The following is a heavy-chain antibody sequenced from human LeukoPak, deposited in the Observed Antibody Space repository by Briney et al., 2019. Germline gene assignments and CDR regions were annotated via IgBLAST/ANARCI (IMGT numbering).Heavy chain of an antibody. CDR2: ISVSGYSS. D-gene: IGHD6-13*01. J-gene: IGHJ4*02. Sequence: QSGGSLRLSCAASGFTFTNFGMSWVRQAPGKGLEWVSTISVSGYSSYYADSVEGRFTISRDNSKNTLYLQMNSLRAEDTAVYYCAKDVRISGSWYVFEYWGQGTLVTVSS. CDR3: AKDVRISGSWYVFEY. V-gene: IGHV3-23*01. CDR1: GFTFTNFG.